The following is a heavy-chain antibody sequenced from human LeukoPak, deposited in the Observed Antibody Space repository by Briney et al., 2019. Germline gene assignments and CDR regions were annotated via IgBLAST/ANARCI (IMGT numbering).Heavy chain of an antibody. D-gene: IGHD1-7*01. J-gene: IGHJ4*02. Sequence: PGGSLRLSCTASGFTFGDYAMSWVRQAPGQGLEWISTIDSSATSTYYADSVKGRFTISRDNSMNTFFLQMNSLRAEDTALYYCARILLTGTGRGYSDYWGQGVLVTVSS. CDR2: IDSSATST. V-gene: IGHV3-23*05. CDR1: GFTFGDYA. CDR3: ARILLTGTGRGYSDY.